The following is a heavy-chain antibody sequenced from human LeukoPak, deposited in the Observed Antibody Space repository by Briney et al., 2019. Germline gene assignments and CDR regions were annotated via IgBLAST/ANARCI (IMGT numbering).Heavy chain of an antibody. J-gene: IGHJ6*03. D-gene: IGHD3-10*01. Sequence: PSETLSLTCTVSGGSISSSSYYWGWIRQPPGKGLEWIGSIYYSGSTYYNPSLKSRVTISVDTSKNQFSLKLSSVTAADTAVYYCARVSEGSGDSYYYYMDVWGKGTTVTISS. CDR2: IYYSGST. CDR3: ARVSEGSGDSYYYYMDV. V-gene: IGHV4-39*07. CDR1: GGSISSSSYY.